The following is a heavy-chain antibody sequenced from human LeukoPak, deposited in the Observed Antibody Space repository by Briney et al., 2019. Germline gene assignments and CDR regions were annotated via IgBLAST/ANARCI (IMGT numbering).Heavy chain of an antibody. Sequence: SETLSLTCAVSGYSISSGYYWGWIRQPPGKGLEWIGSIYHSGSTYYNPSLKSRVTISVDTSKNPFSLTLSSVTAADTAVYYCARGTRGLEWLANDAFDIWGQGTMVTVSS. V-gene: IGHV4-38-2*01. D-gene: IGHD3-3*01. CDR1: GYSISSGYY. CDR2: IYHSGST. J-gene: IGHJ3*02. CDR3: ARGTRGLEWLANDAFDI.